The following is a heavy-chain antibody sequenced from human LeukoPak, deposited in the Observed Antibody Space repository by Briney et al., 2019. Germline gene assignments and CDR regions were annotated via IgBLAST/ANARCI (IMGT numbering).Heavy chain of an antibody. J-gene: IGHJ2*01. Sequence: GGSLRLSCAASGFTFSSYSMSWVRQAPGKGLEWVSATSGSGGSTDYADSVKGRFTISRDNSKNTLHLQLNSLRAEDTAVYYCAKDSRPTGAASTYWYFDLWGRGTLVTVSS. CDR2: TSGSGGST. CDR3: AKDSRPTGAASTYWYFDL. CDR1: GFTFSSYS. D-gene: IGHD1-1*01. V-gene: IGHV3-23*01.